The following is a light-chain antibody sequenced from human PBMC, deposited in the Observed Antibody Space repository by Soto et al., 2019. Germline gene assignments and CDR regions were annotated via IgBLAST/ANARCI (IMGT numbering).Light chain of an antibody. CDR1: QSISNY. J-gene: IGKJ2*01. Sequence: DIQMTQSPSSLSASVGDRVTITCRASQSISNYLNWYQQKPGKAPKLLIYAASSLQSEVPSRFSGSGSGTDFTLTISSLQPEDFATYYCQQSYSIPYTFGQGTKLEIK. CDR2: AAS. V-gene: IGKV1-39*01. CDR3: QQSYSIPYT.